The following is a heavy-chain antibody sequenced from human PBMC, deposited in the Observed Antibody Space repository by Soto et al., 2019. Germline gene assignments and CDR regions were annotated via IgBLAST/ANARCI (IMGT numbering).Heavy chain of an antibody. D-gene: IGHD6-6*01. CDR2: ISGSGGST. J-gene: IGHJ6*03. V-gene: IGHV3-23*01. CDR3: AKDWTVKSPSRPYYYMDV. Sequence: EVQLLESGGGLVQPGGSPRLSCAASGFTFSSYAMSWVRQAPGKGLEWVSAISGSGGSTYYADSVKGRFTISRDNSKNTLYLQMNSLRAEDTAVYYCAKDWTVKSPSRPYYYMDVWGKGTTVTVSS. CDR1: GFTFSSYA.